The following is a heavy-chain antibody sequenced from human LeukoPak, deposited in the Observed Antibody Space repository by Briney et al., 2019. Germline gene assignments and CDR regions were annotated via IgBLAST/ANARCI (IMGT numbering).Heavy chain of an antibody. CDR2: INHSGST. D-gene: IGHD3-22*01. J-gene: IGHJ4*02. V-gene: IGHV4-34*01. Sequence: PSETLSLTCAVYGGSFSGYYWSWIRQPPGKGLEWIGEINHSGSTNYNPSLKSRVTISVDTSKNQFSLKLSSVTAADTAVYYCARGRRYYDSSGYYYALTPLDYWGQGTLVTVSS. CDR1: GGSFSGYY. CDR3: ARGRRYYDSSGYYYALTPLDY.